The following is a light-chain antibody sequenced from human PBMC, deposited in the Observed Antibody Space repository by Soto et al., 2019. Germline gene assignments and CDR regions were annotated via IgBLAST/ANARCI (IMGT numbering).Light chain of an antibody. J-gene: IGLJ1*01. CDR2: DVS. CDR1: SSDVGGYNY. V-gene: IGLV2-11*01. Sequence: QSALTQPRSVSGSPGQSVTISCTGTSSDVGGYNYVSWYQQHPGTAPKLMIYDVSQRPSGVPDRFSGSKSGNTASLTISWLQAEDEADYYCCSYAGSYTYVFGTGTKLTVL. CDR3: CSYAGSYTYV.